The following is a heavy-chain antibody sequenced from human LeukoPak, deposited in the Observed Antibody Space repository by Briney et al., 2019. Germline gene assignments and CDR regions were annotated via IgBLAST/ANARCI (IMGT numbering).Heavy chain of an antibody. J-gene: IGHJ4*02. CDR2: ISTSGGST. CDR3: AKDQNDSRGYSFDY. Sequence: GGSLRLSCAASGFTFSSYAMSWVRQAPGKGLEWVSAISTSGGSTYYADSVKGRFTISRDNSKNTLYLQMNSLRAEDTAVYYCAKDQNDSRGYSFDYWGQGTLVTVSS. D-gene: IGHD3-22*01. CDR1: GFTFSSYA. V-gene: IGHV3-23*01.